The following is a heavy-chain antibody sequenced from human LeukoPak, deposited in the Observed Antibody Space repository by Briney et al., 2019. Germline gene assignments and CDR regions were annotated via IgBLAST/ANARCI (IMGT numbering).Heavy chain of an antibody. CDR3: ARRRYYDYTGFFDY. D-gene: IGHD3-22*01. CDR1: GXSVSSNSSS. CDR2: TFYTSKWIN. V-gene: IGHV6-1*01. J-gene: IGHJ4*02. Sequence: SQTLSLTCAISGXSVSSNSSSWNWFRQSPSRGLEWLGRTFYTSKWINDYAVSVKSRITINPDTSKNHFSLQLNSVTPEDTAVYYCARRRYYDYTGFFDYWGQGTLVTVSS.